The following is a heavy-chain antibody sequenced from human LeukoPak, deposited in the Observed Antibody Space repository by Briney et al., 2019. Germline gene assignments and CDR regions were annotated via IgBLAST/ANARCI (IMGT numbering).Heavy chain of an antibody. V-gene: IGHV3-21*01. CDR2: ITSSSTYI. D-gene: IGHD1-26*01. Sequence: GGSLRLSCAASGFTFSSYSMNWVRQAPGKGLERVSSITSSSTYIHYADSVKGRFTISRDNAKNSLYLQMNSLRAEDTAVYYCARTTSGATFSDYYYYHMDVWGKGTTVTVSS. CDR1: GFTFSSYS. CDR3: ARTTSGATFSDYYYYHMDV. J-gene: IGHJ6*03.